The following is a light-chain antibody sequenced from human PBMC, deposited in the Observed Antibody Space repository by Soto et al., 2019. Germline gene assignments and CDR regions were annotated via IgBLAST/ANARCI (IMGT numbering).Light chain of an antibody. Sequence: EIVLTQSPVTLSLSPGERATLSCRASQSVSSRYFAWYQQKPGQAPRLLIYAASSRAAGIPDRFSGSGSGTDLSITISRLQPDDFAVYYCQRYAISRTFGPGTKVE. CDR1: QSVSSRY. CDR2: AAS. CDR3: QRYAISRT. V-gene: IGKV3-20*01. J-gene: IGKJ1*01.